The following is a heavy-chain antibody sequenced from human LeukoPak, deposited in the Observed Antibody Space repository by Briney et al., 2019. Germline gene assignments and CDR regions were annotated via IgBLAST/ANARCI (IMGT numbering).Heavy chain of an antibody. Sequence: ASVKVSCKTSGYTFTSYGISWVRQAPGQGLEWTGIINPSGGSTSYAQKFQGRVTMTRDMSTSTVYMELSSLRSEDTAVYYCATGLRYFDLDYWGQGTLVTVSS. V-gene: IGHV1-46*01. CDR2: INPSGGST. J-gene: IGHJ4*02. CDR1: GYTFTSYG. D-gene: IGHD3-9*01. CDR3: ATGLRYFDLDY.